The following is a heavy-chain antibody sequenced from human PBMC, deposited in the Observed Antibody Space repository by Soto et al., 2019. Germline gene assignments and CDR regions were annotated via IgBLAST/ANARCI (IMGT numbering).Heavy chain of an antibody. CDR2: IKQDGSEK. CDR1: GFTFSSYW. D-gene: IGHD2-2*01. J-gene: IGHJ6*03. V-gene: IGHV3-7*01. CDR3: ARTIVVVPAATYYYYMDV. Sequence: EVQLVESGGGLVQPGGSLRLSCAASGFTFSSYWMSWVRQAPGKGLEWVANIKQDGSEKYYVDSVKGRFTISRDNAKHSLYLQMNSLRAEDTAVYYCARTIVVVPAATYYYYMDVWGKGTTVTVSS.